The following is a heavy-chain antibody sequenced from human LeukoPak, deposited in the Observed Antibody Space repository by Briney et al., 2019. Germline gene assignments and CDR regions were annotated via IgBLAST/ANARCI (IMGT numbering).Heavy chain of an antibody. CDR2: ISSSSSYI. J-gene: IGHJ6*03. V-gene: IGHV3-21*01. CDR1: GFTFSSYS. CDR3: ARVFGESNYYYYYYMDV. D-gene: IGHD3-10*01. Sequence: GGSLRLSCAASGFTFSSYSMNWVRQAPGKGLEWVSSISSSSSYIYYADSVKGRFTISRDNAKNSLYLQMNSLRAEDTAVYYCARVFGESNYYYYYYMDVWGKGTTVTISS.